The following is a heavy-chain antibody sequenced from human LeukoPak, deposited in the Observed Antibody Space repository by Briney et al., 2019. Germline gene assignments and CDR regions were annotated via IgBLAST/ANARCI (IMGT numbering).Heavy chain of an antibody. Sequence: PSETLSLTCTVSGGSISSTSYYWGWIRQPPGKGLEWIGSFYYSGSTYYNPSLRSRVTISVDTSKNQFSLKLSSVTAADTAVYYCARLSGYSGYEDDYWGQGTLVTVSS. J-gene: IGHJ4*02. CDR3: ARLSGYSGYEDDY. CDR2: FYYSGST. D-gene: IGHD5-12*01. CDR1: GGSISSTSYY. V-gene: IGHV4-39*07.